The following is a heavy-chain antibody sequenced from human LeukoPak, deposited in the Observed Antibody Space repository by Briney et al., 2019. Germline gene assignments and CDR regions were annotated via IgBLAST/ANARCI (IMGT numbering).Heavy chain of an antibody. CDR3: ARDSGRNNEVDY. D-gene: IGHD1/OR15-1a*01. Sequence: ASVKVSCKASGYTFTGYFMHWVRQAPGQGLEWMGRINPKSGGTDYAQHFQGRVTMTRDTSISTAYMELSRLTSDDTAVFYCARDSGRNNEVDYWGQGTLVTVSS. CDR2: INPKSGGT. CDR1: GYTFTGYF. J-gene: IGHJ4*02. V-gene: IGHV1-2*06.